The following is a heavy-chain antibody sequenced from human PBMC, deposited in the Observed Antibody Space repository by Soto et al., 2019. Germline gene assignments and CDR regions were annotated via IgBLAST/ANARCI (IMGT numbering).Heavy chain of an antibody. J-gene: IGHJ4*02. D-gene: IGHD3-22*01. CDR1: GGSISSSSYY. CDR2: IYYSGST. Sequence: SEPQSLTCTVSGGSISSSSYYRGWIRQPPGKGLEGIGSIYYSGSTYYNPSLKSRVTISVDTSKNQFSLKLSSVTAADTAVYYCASRYYYDSSGYYYTEYYFDYWGQGTLVTVSS. V-gene: IGHV4-39*01. CDR3: ASRYYYDSSGYYYTEYYFDY.